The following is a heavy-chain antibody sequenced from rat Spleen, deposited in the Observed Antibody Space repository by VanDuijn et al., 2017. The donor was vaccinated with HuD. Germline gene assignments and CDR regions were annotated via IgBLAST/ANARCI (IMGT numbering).Heavy chain of an antibody. CDR3: TRHDNMGTANWFAY. Sequence: EVQLVESGGGLVQPGRSMKLSCAASGFTFSHYDMAWVRQTPKKGLEWVATISYEGRTTNHRDSVKGRFTISRDNAKSTLDLQMDSLRSEDTATYYCTRHDNMGTANWFAYWGQGTLVTVSS. V-gene: IGHV5-7*01. CDR2: ISYEGRTT. D-gene: IGHD1-5*01. J-gene: IGHJ3*01. CDR1: GFTFSHYD.